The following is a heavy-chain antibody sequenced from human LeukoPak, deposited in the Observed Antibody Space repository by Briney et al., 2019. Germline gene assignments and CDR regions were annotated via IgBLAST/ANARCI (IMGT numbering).Heavy chain of an antibody. V-gene: IGHV3-23*01. CDR3: ARDSSDGSGSFNY. CDR1: GFTFDNYA. D-gene: IGHD3-10*01. J-gene: IGHJ4*02. CDR2: ISGSGVNT. Sequence: PGGSLRLSCAASGFTFDNYAMNWVRQAPGKGLEWVLGISGSGVNTYYADSVKGRFTISRDNSKNTLYLQMNSLRAEDTAVYYCARDSSDGSGSFNYWGQGTLVTVSS.